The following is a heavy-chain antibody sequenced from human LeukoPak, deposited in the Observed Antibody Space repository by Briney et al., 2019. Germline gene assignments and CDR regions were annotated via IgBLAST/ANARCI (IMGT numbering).Heavy chain of an antibody. CDR1: RFTFSSYS. V-gene: IGHV3-48*01. CDR2: ISSISSTI. Sequence: PGGSLRLSCTASRFTFSSYSMNWVRQAPGKGLEWVSYISSISSTIYYADSVKGRFTISRDNAKNSLYLQMNSLRAEDTAVYYCARGRSGYHFDYWGQGTLVTVSS. CDR3: ARGRSGYHFDY. J-gene: IGHJ4*02. D-gene: IGHD3-16*02.